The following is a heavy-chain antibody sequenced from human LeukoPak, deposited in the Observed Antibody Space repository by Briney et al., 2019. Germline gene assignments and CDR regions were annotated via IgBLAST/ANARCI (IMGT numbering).Heavy chain of an antibody. CDR2: INSDGSST. CDR3: ARGSMVRGVITLLFDY. V-gene: IGHV3-74*01. Sequence: GGSLRLSCAASGFTFSSYWMHWVRQAPGKGLVWVSRINSDGSSTSYADSVKGRFTISRDNAKNTLYLQMNSLRAEDTAVYYCARGSMVRGVITLLFDYWGQGTLVTVSS. CDR1: GFTFSSYW. D-gene: IGHD3-10*01. J-gene: IGHJ4*02.